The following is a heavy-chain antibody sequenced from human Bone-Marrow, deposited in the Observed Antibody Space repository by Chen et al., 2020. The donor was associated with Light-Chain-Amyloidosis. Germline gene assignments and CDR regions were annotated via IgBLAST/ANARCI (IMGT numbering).Heavy chain of an antibody. Sequence: EVQLVETRGGLIQPGGSLRLSCEASGFIVSDNYITWVRQAPGKGLEWVSVIYSGGITYYADSRNTLYLQMNSLRAEDTAIYYCASTTVTTRHVGAFDIWGQGTKVTVSS. J-gene: IGHJ3*02. V-gene: IGHV3-53*02. CDR1: GFIVSDNY. CDR3: ASTTVTTRHVGAFDI. CDR2: IYSGGIT. D-gene: IGHD4-17*01.